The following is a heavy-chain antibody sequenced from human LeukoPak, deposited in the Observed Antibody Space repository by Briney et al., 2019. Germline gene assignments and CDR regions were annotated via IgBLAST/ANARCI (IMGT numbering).Heavy chain of an antibody. CDR3: AREYQQLFGMDV. J-gene: IGHJ6*02. Sequence: ASVKVSCKASGGTFSSYAISWVRQAPGQGLEWMGGIIPIFGTANYAQKFQGRVTITADESTSTAYMELSSLRSEDTAVYYCAREYQQLFGMDVWGQGTTVTVSS. D-gene: IGHD6-13*01. CDR1: GGTFSSYA. V-gene: IGHV1-69*13. CDR2: IIPIFGTA.